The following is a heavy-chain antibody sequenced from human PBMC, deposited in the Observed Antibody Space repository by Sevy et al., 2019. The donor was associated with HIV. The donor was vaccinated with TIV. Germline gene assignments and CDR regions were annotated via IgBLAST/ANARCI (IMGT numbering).Heavy chain of an antibody. D-gene: IGHD5-18*01. V-gene: IGHV1-2*02. J-gene: IGHJ4*02. CDR1: GYTFTGYY. Sequence: ASVKVSCKASGYTFTGYYMHWVRQAPGQGLEWMGWINPNSGGTNYAQKFQGRVTMTRDTSISTAYMELSRLRSDDTAAYYCARAAKGIQLRGTDFDYWGQGSLVTVSS. CDR2: INPNSGGT. CDR3: ARAAKGIQLRGTDFDY.